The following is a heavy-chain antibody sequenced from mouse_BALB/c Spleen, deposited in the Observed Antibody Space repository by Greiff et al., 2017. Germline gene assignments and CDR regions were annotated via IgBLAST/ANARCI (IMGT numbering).Heavy chain of an antibody. CDR2: IWSGGST. J-gene: IGHJ3*01. V-gene: IGHV2-2*02. CDR3: ARGRYDWGFAY. Sequence: VKVVESGPGLVQPSQSLSITCTVSGFSLTSYGVHWVRQSPGKGLEWLGVIWSGGSTDYNAAFISRLSISKDNSKSQVFFKMNSLQANDTAIYYCARGRYDWGFAYWGQGTLVTVSA. D-gene: IGHD2-4*01. CDR1: GFSLTSYG.